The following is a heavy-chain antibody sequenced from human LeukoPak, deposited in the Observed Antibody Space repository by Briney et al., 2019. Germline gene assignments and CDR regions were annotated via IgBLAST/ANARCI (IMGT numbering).Heavy chain of an antibody. CDR3: AKASQSMIVVVIIDY. Sequence: PGGSLRLSCAASGFSFSAYGMHWVRQAPGKGLEWVAVISYDGSNKYYADSVKGRFTISRDNSKNTLYLQMNSLRAEDTAVYYCAKASQSMIVVVIIDYWGQGTLVTVSS. CDR1: GFSFSAYG. D-gene: IGHD3-22*01. CDR2: ISYDGSNK. V-gene: IGHV3-30*18. J-gene: IGHJ4*02.